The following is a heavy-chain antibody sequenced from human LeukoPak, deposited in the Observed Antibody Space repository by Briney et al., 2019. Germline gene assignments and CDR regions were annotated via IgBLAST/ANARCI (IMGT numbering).Heavy chain of an antibody. D-gene: IGHD2-21*02. J-gene: IGHJ5*02. CDR1: GFTFSGSA. CDR2: IRSKAHSYAT. V-gene: IGHV3-73*01. Sequence: GGSLRLSCAASGFTFSGSAMHWVRQAPGKGLEWVGRIRSKAHSYATAYAASVKGRFTISRDDSKNTAYLQMNSLKTEDTAVYYCTIVEYCGGDCYPWGQGTLVTVSS. CDR3: TIVEYCGGDCYP.